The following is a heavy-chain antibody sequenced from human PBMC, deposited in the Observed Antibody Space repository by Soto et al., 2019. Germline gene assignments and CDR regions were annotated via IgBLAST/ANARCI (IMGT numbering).Heavy chain of an antibody. D-gene: IGHD6-6*01. CDR2: ISNDGSNK. V-gene: IGHV3-30*18. CDR1: GFSFSTYG. CDR3: AKVVRADNTSSNFYYYSAMDA. Sequence: QVQMVESGGGVVQPGRSLRLSCAASGFSFSTYGMHWVRQAPGKGLEWMAVISNDGSNKYYADSVKGRFTISRDNSQDMMFLQMNRLKGDDTAVYYCAKVVRADNTSSNFYYYSAMDAWGQGTTVTVSS. J-gene: IGHJ6*02.